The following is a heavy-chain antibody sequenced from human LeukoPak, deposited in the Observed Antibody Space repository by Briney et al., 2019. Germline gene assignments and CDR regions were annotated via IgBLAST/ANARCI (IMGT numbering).Heavy chain of an antibody. D-gene: IGHD3-9*01. CDR3: ARDNSVRYEAWWFNP. V-gene: IGHV1-46*01. CDR1: GYTFTSNY. CDR2: ISPSGGST. Sequence: ASVKVSCKAFGYTFTSNYMHWVRQAPGQGPEWMGVISPSGGSTTYAQKFQGRVTLTRDMSTSTDYLELSSLRSEDTAVYYCARDNSVRYEAWWFNPWGQGTLVTVSS. J-gene: IGHJ5*02.